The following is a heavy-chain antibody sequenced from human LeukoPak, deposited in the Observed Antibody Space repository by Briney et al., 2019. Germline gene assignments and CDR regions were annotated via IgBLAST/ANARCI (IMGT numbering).Heavy chain of an antibody. CDR2: IYSGGST. CDR1: EFSVGSNY. CDR3: AKDSSDY. J-gene: IGHJ4*02. D-gene: IGHD2-2*01. V-gene: IGHV3-66*01. Sequence: GGSLRLSCAASEFSVGSNYMTWVRQAPGKGLEWVSLIYSGGSTYYADSVKGRFTISRDNSKNTLYLQMNSLRAEDTAVYYCAKDSSDYWGQGTLVTVSS.